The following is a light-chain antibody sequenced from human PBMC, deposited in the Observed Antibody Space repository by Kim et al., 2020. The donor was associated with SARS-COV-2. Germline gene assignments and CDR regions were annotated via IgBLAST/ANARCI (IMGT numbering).Light chain of an antibody. Sequence: DIQMTQSPSTLSTSVGDRVTITCRASQSIDRWLAWYQQKPGKVPKLLIYEASTLEIGVPSRFGGSGSGTEFTLTIRSLQPDDFAAYYCQQYYNYPLTFGGGTKVDIK. CDR3: QQYYNYPLT. J-gene: IGKJ4*01. CDR2: EAS. V-gene: IGKV1-5*01. CDR1: QSIDRW.